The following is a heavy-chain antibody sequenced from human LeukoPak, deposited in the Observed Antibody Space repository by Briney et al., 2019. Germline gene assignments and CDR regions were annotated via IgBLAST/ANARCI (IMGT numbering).Heavy chain of an antibody. CDR3: ASSSGSYVFDC. D-gene: IGHD1-26*01. Sequence: ASVKVSCKASGYTFTGYYMHWVRQAPGQGLEWMGWISAYNGNTNYAQKLQGRVTMTTDTSTSTAYMELRSLRSDDTAVYYCASSSGSYVFDCWGQGTLVTVSS. CDR2: ISAYNGNT. J-gene: IGHJ4*02. CDR1: GYTFTGYY. V-gene: IGHV1-18*04.